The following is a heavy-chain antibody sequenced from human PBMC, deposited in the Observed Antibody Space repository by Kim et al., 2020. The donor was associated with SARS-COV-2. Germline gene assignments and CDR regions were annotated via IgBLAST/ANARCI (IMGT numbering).Heavy chain of an antibody. CDR3: ARSTRASPINY. D-gene: IGHD2-8*01. V-gene: IGHV3-72*01. CDR2: T. Sequence: TEYAASVKGRFIISRDDSKSSVYLQINNLKIEDTAVYYCARSTRASPINYWGQGTLVTVSS. J-gene: IGHJ4*02.